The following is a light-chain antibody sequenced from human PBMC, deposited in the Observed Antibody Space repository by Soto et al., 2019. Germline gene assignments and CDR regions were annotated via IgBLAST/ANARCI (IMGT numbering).Light chain of an antibody. V-gene: IGLV2-8*01. Sequence: QSVLTQPPSASGSPGQSVTISCTGTSRDDGSYNYVSWNQQHPGKAPKLMIYEVSKRLSGVPDRFSGSKSGNTASLTVSGLQAEDEADYYCSSYAGSNNFVFGTGTKVTVL. J-gene: IGLJ1*01. CDR3: SSYAGSNNFV. CDR1: SRDDGSYNY. CDR2: EVS.